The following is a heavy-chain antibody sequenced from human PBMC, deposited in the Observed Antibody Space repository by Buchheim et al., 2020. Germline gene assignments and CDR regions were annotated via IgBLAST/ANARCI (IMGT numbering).Heavy chain of an antibody. D-gene: IGHD2-2*01. CDR1: GFTFSSYA. J-gene: IGHJ5*02. Sequence: EVQLLESGGGLVQPGGSLRLSCAASGFTFSSYALSWVRQAPGKGLEWVSAISGSGGSTYYADSAKGRFTISRDNSTNTLYLQMNSLRAEDTAVYYCAKDALPRPNQLLWNWFDPWGQGTL. CDR2: ISGSGGST. V-gene: IGHV3-23*01. CDR3: AKDALPRPNQLLWNWFDP.